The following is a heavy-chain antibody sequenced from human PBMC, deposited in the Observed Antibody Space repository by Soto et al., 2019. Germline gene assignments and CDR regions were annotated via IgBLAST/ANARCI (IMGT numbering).Heavy chain of an antibody. CDR2: ISAYNGNT. CDR1: GYTFTSYG. V-gene: IGHV1-18*01. Sequence: ASVKVSCKASGYTFTSYGISWVRQAPGQGLEWMGWISAYNGNTNYAQKLQGRVTMTTDTSTSTAYMELRSLRSDDTAVYYCARDPVTIFGVSGYYYYYMDVWGKGTRVTVSS. D-gene: IGHD3-3*01. CDR3: ARDPVTIFGVSGYYYYYMDV. J-gene: IGHJ6*03.